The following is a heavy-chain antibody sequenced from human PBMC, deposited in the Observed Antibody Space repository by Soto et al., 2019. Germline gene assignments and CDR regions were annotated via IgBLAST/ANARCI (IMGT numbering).Heavy chain of an antibody. V-gene: IGHV1-69*13. CDR2: IIPIFGTA. CDR1: GGTFSSYA. Sequence: SVKVSCKASGGTFSSYAISWVRQAPGQGLEWMGGIIPIFGTANYAQKFQGRVTITADESTSTAYMELSSLRSEDTAVYYCAREVVVVPAAIAYYYYGMDVWGQGTTVTVSS. J-gene: IGHJ6*02. CDR3: AREVVVVPAAIAYYYYGMDV. D-gene: IGHD2-2*02.